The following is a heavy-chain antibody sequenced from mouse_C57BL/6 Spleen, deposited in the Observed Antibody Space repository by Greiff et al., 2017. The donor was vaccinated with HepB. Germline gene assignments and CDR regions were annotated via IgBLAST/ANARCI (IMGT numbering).Heavy chain of an antibody. D-gene: IGHD2-3*01. V-gene: IGHV1-82*01. CDR3: ARRPYDGPFGY. J-gene: IGHJ2*01. CDR1: GYAFSSSW. CDR2: IYPGDGDT. Sequence: VQLQQSGPELVKPGASVKISCKASGYAFSSSWMNWVKQRPGKGLEWIGRIYPGDGDTNYNGKFKGKATLTADKSSSTAYMQLSSLTSEDSAVYFCARRPYDGPFGYWGQGTTLTVSS.